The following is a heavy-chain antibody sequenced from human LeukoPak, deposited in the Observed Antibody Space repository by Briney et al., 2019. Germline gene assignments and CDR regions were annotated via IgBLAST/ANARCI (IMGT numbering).Heavy chain of an antibody. J-gene: IGHJ4*02. D-gene: IGHD2-21*01. CDR2: ISGSGGST. CDR3: ARGRVVVVGAPSDY. Sequence: PGGSLRLSCAASGFTFSSYTMTWVRQAPGKGLEWVSAISGSGGSTYYANSVKGRFTISRDNSKNTLYLQMGSLRAEDMAVYYCARGRVVVVGAPSDYWGQGTLVTVSS. CDR1: GFTFSSYT. V-gene: IGHV3-64*01.